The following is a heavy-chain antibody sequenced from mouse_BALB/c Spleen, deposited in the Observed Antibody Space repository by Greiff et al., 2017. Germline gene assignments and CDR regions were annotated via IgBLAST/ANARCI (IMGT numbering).Heavy chain of an antibody. CDR1: GFSLTSYG. J-gene: IGHJ4*01. CDR3: ARGTTVVATEAMDY. CDR2: IWAGGST. V-gene: IGHV2-9*02. Sequence: VILVESGPGLVAPSQSLSITCTVSGFSLTSYGVHWVRQPPGKGLEWLGVIWAGGSTNYNSALMSRLSISKDNSKSQVFLKMNSLQTDDTAMYYCARGTTVVATEAMDYWGQGTSVTVSS. D-gene: IGHD1-1*01.